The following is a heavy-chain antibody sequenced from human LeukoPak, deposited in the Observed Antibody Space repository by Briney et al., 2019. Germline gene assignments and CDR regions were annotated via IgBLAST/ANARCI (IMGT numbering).Heavy chain of an antibody. D-gene: IGHD2-2*01. CDR2: IYPGDSDT. V-gene: IGHV5-51*01. J-gene: IGHJ6*02. Sequence: KPGESLKISCKGSGYSFTSYWIGWVRQMPGKGLEWMGIIYPGDSDTTYSPSFQGQVTISADKSISTAYLQWSSLKASDTAMYYCARRDGYCSSTSCYADYYYGMDVWGQGTTVTVSS. CDR1: GYSFTSYW. CDR3: ARRDGYCSSTSCYADYYYGMDV.